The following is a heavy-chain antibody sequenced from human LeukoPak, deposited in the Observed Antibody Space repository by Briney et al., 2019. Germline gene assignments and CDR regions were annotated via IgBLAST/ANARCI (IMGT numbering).Heavy chain of an antibody. V-gene: IGHV3-23*01. CDR1: GFSFSSYG. CDR3: AKLMGYDSSGYYYFDY. J-gene: IGHJ4*02. D-gene: IGHD3-22*01. CDR2: ISGSGGST. Sequence: GGSLRLSCAASGFSFSSYGMGWVRQAPGKGLEWVSLISGSGGSTYYADSRKGRFTISRDNSKSILYLQMNSLRAEDTAVYYCAKLMGYDSSGYYYFDYWGQGTLVTVSS.